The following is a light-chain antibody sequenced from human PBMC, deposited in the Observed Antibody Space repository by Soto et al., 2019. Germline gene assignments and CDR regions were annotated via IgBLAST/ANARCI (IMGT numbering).Light chain of an antibody. Sequence: QSVLTQPPSVSAAPGQKVTISCPGSSPNIGKNYVSWYQQVPGTAPKPLIYPNNKGRSGIPDRFSGSKSDTSATLGITGLQTGDEADYYCGTWDSGLSAAVFGGGTQLTVL. V-gene: IGLV1-51*01. J-gene: IGLJ7*01. CDR1: SPNIGKNY. CDR3: GTWDSGLSAAV. CDR2: PNN.